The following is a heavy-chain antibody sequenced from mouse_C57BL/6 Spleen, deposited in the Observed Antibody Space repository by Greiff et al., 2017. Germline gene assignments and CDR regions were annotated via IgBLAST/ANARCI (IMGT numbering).Heavy chain of an antibody. CDR2: ILPGSGST. V-gene: IGHV1-9*01. CDR3: ARRGTTVPFAY. Sequence: VQLQQSGAELMKPGASVKLSCKATGYTFTGYWIEWVKQRPGHGLEWIGEILPGSGSTNYNEQFKGKATFTADTSSNTAYIQLSSLTTEDSAICYCARRGTTVPFAYWGQGTLVTVSA. D-gene: IGHD1-1*01. J-gene: IGHJ3*01. CDR1: GYTFTGYW.